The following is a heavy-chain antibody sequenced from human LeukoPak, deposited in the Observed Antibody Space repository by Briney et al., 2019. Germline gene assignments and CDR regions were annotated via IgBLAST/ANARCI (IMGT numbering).Heavy chain of an antibody. CDR2: INHSGST. Sequence: PSKTLSLTCAVYGGSFSVYYWSWIRQPPGKGLEWIGEINHSGSTNYNPSLKSRVTISVDTSKNQFSLTLSSVTAADTAVYYCARGTGNARRSGYPQGFDPWGQGTLVTVSS. V-gene: IGHV4-34*01. CDR3: ARGTGNARRSGYPQGFDP. CDR1: GGSFSVYY. D-gene: IGHD3-3*01. J-gene: IGHJ5*02.